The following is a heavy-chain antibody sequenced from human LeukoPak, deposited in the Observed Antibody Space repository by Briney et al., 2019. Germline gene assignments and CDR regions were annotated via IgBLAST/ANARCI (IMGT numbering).Heavy chain of an antibody. CDR2: INPNPNTGNP. D-gene: IGHD3-16*02. J-gene: IGHJ4*02. V-gene: IGHV7-4-1*02. Sequence: ASVKVSCKASGYSFTSYALNWVRQAPGQGLEWMGWINPNPNTGNPTYAQGFTGRFVFSLDTSVSTAYLQISSLKAEDSAVYYCARAFQPLGGLSFPDYWGQGTLVTASS. CDR1: GYSFTSYA. CDR3: ARAFQPLGGLSFPDY.